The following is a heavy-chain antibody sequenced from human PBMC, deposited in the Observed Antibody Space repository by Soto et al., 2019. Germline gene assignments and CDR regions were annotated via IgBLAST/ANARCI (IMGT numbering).Heavy chain of an antibody. V-gene: IGHV3-33*01. D-gene: IGHD6-19*01. CDR3: ARDSHVGSGWQLTADY. CDR2: IWYDGSNK. CDR1: GFTFSSYG. Sequence: GSLRLSCAASGFTFSSYGMHWVRQAPGKGLEWVAVIWYDGSNKYYAESVKGRFTIFRDNSKNTLYLQMNSLRAEDTAVYYCARDSHVGSGWQLTADYWGQGTLVTVSS. J-gene: IGHJ4*02.